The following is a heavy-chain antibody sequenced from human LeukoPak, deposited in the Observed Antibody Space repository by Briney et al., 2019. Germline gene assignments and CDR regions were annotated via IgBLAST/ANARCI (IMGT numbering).Heavy chain of an antibody. CDR1: GFTFSDNY. J-gene: IGHJ4*02. Sequence: LRLSCAASGFTFSDNYMSWIRQHPGKGLEWIGYIYYSGSTYYNPSLKSRVTISVDTSKNQFSLKLSSVTAADTAVYYCASVDTAMGTFDYWGQGTLVTVSS. D-gene: IGHD5-18*01. CDR2: IYYSGST. CDR3: ASVDTAMGTFDY. V-gene: IGHV4-31*02.